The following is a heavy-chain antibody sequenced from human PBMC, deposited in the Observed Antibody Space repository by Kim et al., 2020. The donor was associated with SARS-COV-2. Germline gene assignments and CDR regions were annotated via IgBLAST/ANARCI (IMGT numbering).Heavy chain of an antibody. CDR3: VRDYRYALDY. J-gene: IGHJ4*02. D-gene: IGHD5-18*01. Sequence: TKYYADAVKGRLTISRDNDKNSLYLQMNSLRDDDTAIYYCVRDYRYALDYWGQGTLVTVSS. V-gene: IGHV3-48*02. CDR2: TK.